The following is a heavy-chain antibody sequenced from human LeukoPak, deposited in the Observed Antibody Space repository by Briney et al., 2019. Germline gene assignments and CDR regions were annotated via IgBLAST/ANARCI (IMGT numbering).Heavy chain of an antibody. V-gene: IGHV3-23*01. CDR3: AKDHPPYCSGTSCYPFDY. D-gene: IGHD2-2*01. Sequence: GGSLRLSCAASGFTFSSYAMSWVRQAPGKGLEWVSGTRTSGQSTYYSDSVKGRFTISRDDSKNTLYLQMNSLRAEDTAVYYCAKDHPPYCSGTSCYPFDYWGQGTLVTVSS. CDR2: TRTSGQST. CDR1: GFTFSSYA. J-gene: IGHJ4*02.